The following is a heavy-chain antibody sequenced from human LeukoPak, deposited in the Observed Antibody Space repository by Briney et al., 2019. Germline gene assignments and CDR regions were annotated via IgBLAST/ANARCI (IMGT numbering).Heavy chain of an antibody. CDR2: IKQDGSEK. Sequence: GGSLRLSCAASGLTFSSYWMNWVRQAPGKGLEWVANIKQDGSEKYYVDSVKGRFTISRDNAKNSLYLQMNSLRAEDTAAYYCAKVQDGSSWYEYFQHWGQGTLVTVSS. V-gene: IGHV3-7*01. J-gene: IGHJ1*01. CDR3: AKVQDGSSWYEYFQH. D-gene: IGHD6-13*01. CDR1: GLTFSSYW.